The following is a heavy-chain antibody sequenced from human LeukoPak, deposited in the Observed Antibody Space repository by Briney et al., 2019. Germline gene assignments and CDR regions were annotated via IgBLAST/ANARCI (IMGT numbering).Heavy chain of an antibody. CDR2: ISSSSSYI. CDR3: ARARNSYGLDY. J-gene: IGHJ4*02. V-gene: IGHV3-21*01. D-gene: IGHD5-18*01. CDR1: GFTFGIYN. Sequence: GGSLRLSCAASGFTFGIYNMNWVRQAPGRGLEWVSSISSSSSYIYYADSVKGRFTISRDNAKNSLYLQMNSLRAEDTAVYYCARARNSYGLDYWGQGTLVTVSS.